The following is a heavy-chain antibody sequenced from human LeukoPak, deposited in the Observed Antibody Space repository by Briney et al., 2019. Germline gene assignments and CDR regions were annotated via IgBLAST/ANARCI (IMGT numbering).Heavy chain of an antibody. D-gene: IGHD6-6*01. Sequence: SETLSLTCTASGFTISSGYYWGWIRQPPGKGLEWIGSIYHSGSTYYNPSVKSRVTISVDTSKNQFSLKLSSVTGADTAVYYCARVDSSSIDRWFDPWGQGTLVTVSS. CDR1: GFTISSGYY. CDR3: ARVDSSSIDRWFDP. V-gene: IGHV4-38-2*02. CDR2: IYHSGST. J-gene: IGHJ5*02.